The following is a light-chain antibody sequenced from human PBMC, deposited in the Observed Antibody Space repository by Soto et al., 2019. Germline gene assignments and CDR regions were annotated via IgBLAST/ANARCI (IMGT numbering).Light chain of an antibody. CDR3: QQYGSSPPVT. CDR2: DAS. V-gene: IGKV3-20*01. CDR1: QSVSRY. J-gene: IGKJ5*01. Sequence: IALTQSPATLSLSPWERATLSCRASQSVSRYLAWYQQKPGQAPRLLIYDASNRATGIPARFSGSGSGTDFTLTISRLEPEDFAVYYCQQYGSSPPVTFGQGTRLEIK.